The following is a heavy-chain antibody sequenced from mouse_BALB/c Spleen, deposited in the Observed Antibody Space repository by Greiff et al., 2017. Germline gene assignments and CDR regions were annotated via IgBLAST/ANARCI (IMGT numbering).Heavy chain of an antibody. CDR2: INPYNDGT. CDR3: ARLSTRITTGGSYAMDY. Sequence: SGPELVKPGASVKMSCKASGYTFTSYVMHWVKQKPGQGLEWIGYINPYNDGTKYNEKFKGKATLTSDKSSSTAYMELSSLTSEDSAVYYCARLSTRITTGGSYAMDYWGQGTSVTVSS. J-gene: IGHJ4*01. V-gene: IGHV1-14*01. CDR1: GYTFTSYV. D-gene: IGHD2-4*01.